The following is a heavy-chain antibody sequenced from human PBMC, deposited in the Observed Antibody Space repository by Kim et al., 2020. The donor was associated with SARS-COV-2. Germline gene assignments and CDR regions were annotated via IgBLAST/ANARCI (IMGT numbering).Heavy chain of an antibody. Sequence: ASVKVSCKASGYTFTSYAMHWVRQAPGQRLEWMGWINAGNGNTKYSQKFQGRVTITRDTSASTAYMELSSLRSEDTAVYYCARGELGIVAKILYYYGMDVWGQGTTVTVSS. CDR1: GYTFTSYA. CDR3: ARGELGIVAKILYYYGMDV. D-gene: IGHD5-12*01. V-gene: IGHV1-3*01. CDR2: INAGNGNT. J-gene: IGHJ6*02.